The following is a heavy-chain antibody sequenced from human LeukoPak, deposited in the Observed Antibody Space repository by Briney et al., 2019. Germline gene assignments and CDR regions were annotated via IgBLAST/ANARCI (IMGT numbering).Heavy chain of an antibody. CDR2: ISGSGGST. D-gene: IGHD6-6*01. V-gene: IGHV3-23*01. Sequence: GGSLRLSCAASGFTFSSYAMSWVRQAPGKGLEWVSAISGSGGSTYYADSVKGRFTISRDNAKNSLYLQMNSLRAEDTALYYCAKDIGPFSSSSFDYWGQGTLVTVSS. J-gene: IGHJ4*02. CDR3: AKDIGPFSSSSFDY. CDR1: GFTFSSYA.